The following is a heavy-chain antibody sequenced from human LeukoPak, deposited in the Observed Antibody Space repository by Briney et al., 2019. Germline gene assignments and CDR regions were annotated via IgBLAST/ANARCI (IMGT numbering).Heavy chain of an antibody. CDR3: VRVDCSGGSYYFDC. J-gene: IGHJ4*02. D-gene: IGHD2-15*01. CDR2: INSDGSST. Sequence: PGGSLRLSCAASGFTFSRYWMHWVRQTPGKGLVWVSRINSDGSSTRYADCVKGRFTIPRHNAKHTLDLQMSSLRAEDTAVYDCVRVDCSGGSYYFDCWRQGTLVSVSS. V-gene: IGHV3-74*01. CDR1: GFTFSRYW.